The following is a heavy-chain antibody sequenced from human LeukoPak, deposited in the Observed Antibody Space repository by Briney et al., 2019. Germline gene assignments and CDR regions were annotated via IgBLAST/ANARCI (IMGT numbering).Heavy chain of an antibody. D-gene: IGHD7-27*01. V-gene: IGHV3-23*01. Sequence: GGSLRLSCAASGFTFSSYAMSWVRPAPGKGLEGVSAISGDGTYMMYADSVKGRLTISRGNSKSTLYLQMNSLRAEDTAVYYCAKGQNWGSVYFDYWGQGTLVTVSS. CDR3: AKGQNWGSVYFDY. CDR1: GFTFSSYA. CDR2: ISGDGTYM. J-gene: IGHJ4*02.